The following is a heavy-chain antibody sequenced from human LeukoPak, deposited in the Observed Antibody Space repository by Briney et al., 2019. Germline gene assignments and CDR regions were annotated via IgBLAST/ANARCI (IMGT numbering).Heavy chain of an antibody. D-gene: IGHD2-2*01. J-gene: IGHJ6*02. CDR1: GFTFSSYG. CDR2: IWYDGSNK. CDR3: ARQRGYCSSTSCSYYGMDV. Sequence: GGSLRLSCAASGFTFSSYGMHWVRQAPGKGLGWVAVIWYDGSNKYYADSVKGRFTISRDNSKNTLYLQMNSLRAEDTAVYYCARQRGYCSSTSCSYYGMDVWGQGTTVTVSS. V-gene: IGHV3-33*01.